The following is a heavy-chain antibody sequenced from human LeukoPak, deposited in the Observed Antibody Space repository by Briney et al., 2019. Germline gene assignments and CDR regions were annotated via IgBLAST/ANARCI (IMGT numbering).Heavy chain of an antibody. Sequence: GGSLRLSCTTSGLTFGDNAMSWVRQAPGKGLEWVGFIRNKGNGGTTEYAASVKGRFTISRDDSESITYLQMNSLRTEDTAVYYCTTGSYHESSGYRFDYWGQGTLVTVSS. CDR2: IRNKGNGGTT. V-gene: IGHV3-49*04. CDR3: TTGSYHESSGYRFDY. CDR1: GLTFGDNA. D-gene: IGHD3-22*01. J-gene: IGHJ4*02.